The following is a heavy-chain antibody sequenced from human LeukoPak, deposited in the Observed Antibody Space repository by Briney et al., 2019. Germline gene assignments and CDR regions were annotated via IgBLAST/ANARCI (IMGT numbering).Heavy chain of an antibody. CDR3: ARAQAADFDY. CDR1: GYTFTSYD. D-gene: IGHD6-13*01. Sequence: GASVKVSCKASGYTFTSYDINWVRQATGQGLEWMGWISAYNGNTNYAHKLQGRVTMATDTSTSTAYMELRSLRSDDTAVYYCARAQAADFDYWGQGTLVTVSS. V-gene: IGHV1-18*01. J-gene: IGHJ4*02. CDR2: ISAYNGNT.